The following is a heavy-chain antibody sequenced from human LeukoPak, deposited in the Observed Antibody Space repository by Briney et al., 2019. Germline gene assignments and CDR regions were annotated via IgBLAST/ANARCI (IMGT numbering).Heavy chain of an antibody. CDR1: GFTFSSYA. CDR2: ISGSGGST. V-gene: IGHV3-23*01. J-gene: IGHJ4*02. Sequence: LSGGSLRLSCAASGFTFSSYAMSWVRQAPGKGLEWVSAISGSGGSTYYADSVKGRFTISRDNSKNTLYLQMNSLRAEDTAVYYCAKPIRRIAVAGTNYWGQGTLVTVSS. D-gene: IGHD6-19*01. CDR3: AKPIRRIAVAGTNY.